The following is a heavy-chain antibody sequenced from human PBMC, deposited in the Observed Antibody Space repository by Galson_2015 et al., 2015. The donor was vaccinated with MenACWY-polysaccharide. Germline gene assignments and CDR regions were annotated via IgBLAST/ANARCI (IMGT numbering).Heavy chain of an antibody. D-gene: IGHD5-18*01. CDR3: ARVRWGYSYGYFNIDQ. V-gene: IGHV4-34*01. Sequence: LRLSCAASGFNFGDYGMIWIRQSPGKGLEWIGEINQSGIANYNPSLKSRATISIETSKNQVSLKVTSLTAADTAVHYCARVRWGYSYGYFNIDQWGQGTLVTVSS. CDR1: GFNFGDYG. CDR2: INQSGIA. J-gene: IGHJ4*02.